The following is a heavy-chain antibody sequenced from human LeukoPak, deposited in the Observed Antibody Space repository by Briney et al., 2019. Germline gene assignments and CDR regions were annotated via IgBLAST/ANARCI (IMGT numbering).Heavy chain of an antibody. V-gene: IGHV4-59*08. Sequence: SETLSLTCTVSGGSISSYYWSWIRQPPGKGLEWIGYIYYSGSTNYNPSLKSRVTISVDTSKNQFSLKLSSVTAADTAVYYCALLGMRWFDPWGQGTLVTLSS. CDR3: ALLGMRWFDP. J-gene: IGHJ5*02. D-gene: IGHD7-27*01. CDR1: GGSISSYY. CDR2: IYYSGST.